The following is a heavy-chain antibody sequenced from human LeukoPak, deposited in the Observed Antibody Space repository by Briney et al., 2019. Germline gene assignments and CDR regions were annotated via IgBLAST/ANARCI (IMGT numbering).Heavy chain of an antibody. CDR1: GFTVSSNY. Sequence: GGSLRLSCAASGFTVSSNYMSWVRQAPGKGLEWVSAIGGSGGDTYYADSVKGRFTISRDNSKNTLYLQMNSLRAEDTAVYYCAKERGGYNPFDYWGQGTLVTVSS. CDR3: AKERGGYNPFDY. CDR2: IGGSGGDT. D-gene: IGHD5-24*01. J-gene: IGHJ4*02. V-gene: IGHV3-23*01.